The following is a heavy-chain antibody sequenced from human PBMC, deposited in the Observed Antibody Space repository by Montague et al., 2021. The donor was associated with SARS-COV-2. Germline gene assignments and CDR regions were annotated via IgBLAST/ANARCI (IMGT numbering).Heavy chain of an antibody. CDR2: IYGSGST. CDR1: GGSISSYY. CDR3: AGAVAATGTPDDP. J-gene: IGHJ5*02. Sequence: SETLSLTCSVSGGSISSYYWSWIRQPAGKGLEWIGRIYGSGSTNYNSSLKSRVTLSVDSSKNQFSLRLTSVTAADAAVYYCAGAVAATGTPDDPWGQGILVTVSS. V-gene: IGHV4-4*07. D-gene: IGHD6-25*01.